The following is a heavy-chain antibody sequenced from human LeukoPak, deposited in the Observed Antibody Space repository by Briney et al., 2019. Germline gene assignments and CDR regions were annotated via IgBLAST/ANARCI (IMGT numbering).Heavy chain of an antibody. CDR3: ARTTVVTPAFDY. V-gene: IGHV4-59*01. D-gene: IGHD4-23*01. CDR2: IYYSGST. J-gene: IGHJ4*02. CDR1: GGSISSYY. Sequence: PSETLSLTCTVSGGSISSYYWSWIRQPPGKGLEWIGYIYYSGSTNYNPSLKSRVTISVDTSKNQFSLKLSSVTAADPAVYYCARTTVVTPAFDYWGQGTLVTVSS.